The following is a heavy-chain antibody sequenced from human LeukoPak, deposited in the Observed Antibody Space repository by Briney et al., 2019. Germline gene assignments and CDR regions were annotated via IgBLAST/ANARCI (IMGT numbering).Heavy chain of an antibody. CDR3: ARDANPPAVVGWAAVAGTFYYYYYGMDV. J-gene: IGHJ6*02. Sequence: PGGSLRLSCAASRFTFSSYSMNWVRQAPGKGLEWVSSISSSRSYIYYADSVKGRFTISRDNAKNSLYLQMNSLRAEDTAVYYCARDANPPAVVGWAAVAGTFYYYYYGMDVWGQGTTVTVSS. CDR1: RFTFSSYS. D-gene: IGHD6-19*01. V-gene: IGHV3-21*01. CDR2: ISSSRSYI.